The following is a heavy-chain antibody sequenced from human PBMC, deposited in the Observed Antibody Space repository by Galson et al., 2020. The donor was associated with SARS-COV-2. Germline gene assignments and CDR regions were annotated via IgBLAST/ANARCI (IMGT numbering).Heavy chain of an antibody. D-gene: IGHD3-22*01. Sequence: SGPTLVNPTQPLTLTCTFSGFSLRSTGVRVGWIRQPPGKALEWLALIYRHDDEHYSPSLKSRLTITKATSKNQVGLTMTNMDPVDTGTYFCAHVLCFEGSGYWGFDDRGQGTRGIVSA. J-gene: IGHJ4*02. CDR2: IYRHDDE. CDR3: AHVLCFEGSGYWGFDD. CDR1: GFSLRSTGVR. V-gene: IGHV2-5*01.